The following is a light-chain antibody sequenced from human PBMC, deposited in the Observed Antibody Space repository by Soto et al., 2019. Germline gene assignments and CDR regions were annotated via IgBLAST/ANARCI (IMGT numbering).Light chain of an antibody. CDR1: NSNIGNNA. J-gene: IGLJ3*02. CDR2: FDD. Sequence: QSVLTQPPSVSAAPRQRVTISCSGSNSNIGNNAVNWYQQVPGRAPKLLIHFDDRVPSGISYRFSGSKSGTSASLAISELQSEDDADYYCASWDDSLNGPVFGGGTKLTVL. CDR3: ASWDDSLNGPV. V-gene: IGLV1-36*01.